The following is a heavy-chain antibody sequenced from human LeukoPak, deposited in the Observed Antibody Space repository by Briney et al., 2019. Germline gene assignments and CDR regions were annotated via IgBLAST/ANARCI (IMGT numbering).Heavy chain of an antibody. D-gene: IGHD2-2*01. CDR3: ARGRGYCSSTSCYAKNYYYYGMDV. V-gene: IGHV4-34*01. Sequence: SETPSLTCAVYGGSFSGYYWSWIRQPPGKGLEWIGEINHSGSTNYNPSLKSRVTISVDTSKNQFSLKLSSVTAADTAVYYCARGRGYCSSTSCYAKNYYYYGMDVWGQGTTVTVSS. CDR2: INHSGST. J-gene: IGHJ6*02. CDR1: GGSFSGYY.